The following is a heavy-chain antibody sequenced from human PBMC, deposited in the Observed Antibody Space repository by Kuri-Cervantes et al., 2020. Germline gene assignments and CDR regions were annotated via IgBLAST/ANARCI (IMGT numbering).Heavy chain of an antibody. CDR3: ARDSGSYSTYGMDV. CDR1: GFTFSSYA. V-gene: IGHV3-30-3*01. J-gene: IGHJ6*02. Sequence: GESLKISCAASGFTFSSYAMHWVRQAPGKGLEWVAVISYDGSNKYYADSVKGRFTISRDNYKNTLYLQMNSLSAEDTAVYYCARDSGSYSTYGMDVWGQGTTVTVSS. CDR2: ISYDGSNK. D-gene: IGHD1-26*01.